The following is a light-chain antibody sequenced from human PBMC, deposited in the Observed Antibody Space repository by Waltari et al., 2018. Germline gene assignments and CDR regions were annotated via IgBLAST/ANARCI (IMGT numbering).Light chain of an antibody. CDR1: QSISSY. V-gene: IGKV3-20*01. J-gene: IGKJ4*01. Sequence: ESVLTQSPGTLSLSPGERATLSCRASQSISSYLAWYQQKPGQAPRLLIYGGSSRATGITDRFSGSGSGTDFTLTISRLEPEDFAVYYCQQYGSSPLSFGGGTKVEI. CDR3: QQYGSSPLS. CDR2: GGS.